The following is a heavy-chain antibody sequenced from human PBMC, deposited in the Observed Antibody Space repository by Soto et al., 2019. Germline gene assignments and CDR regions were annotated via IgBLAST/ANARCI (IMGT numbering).Heavy chain of an antibody. D-gene: IGHD3-3*01. V-gene: IGHV3-30-3*01. J-gene: IGHJ4*02. CDR1: GFTFISHV. CDR2: ISYGGSAN. CDR3: APVRNFERLFSL. Sequence: GGSLRLSYAASGFTFISHVMHWVRQAPGKELEWVAVISYGGSANYNPSLKSRVTISLDTSKNQFFLKLNSVTAADTALYYCAPVRNFERLFSLWGQGTPLTVSS.